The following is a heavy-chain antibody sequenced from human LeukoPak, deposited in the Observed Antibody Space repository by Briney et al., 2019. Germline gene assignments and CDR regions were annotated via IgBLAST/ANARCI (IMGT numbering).Heavy chain of an antibody. CDR1: GFTFSSYS. CDR3: ASSLVDTAMARTDY. D-gene: IGHD5-18*01. V-gene: IGHV3-21*01. J-gene: IGHJ4*02. Sequence: GGSLSLSCAASGFTFSSYSMNWVRQAPGKGLEWVSSISSSGSYIYYADSVKGRFTISRDNAKNSLYLQMNSLRAEDTAVYYCASSLVDTAMARTDYWGQGTLVTVSS. CDR2: ISSSGSYI.